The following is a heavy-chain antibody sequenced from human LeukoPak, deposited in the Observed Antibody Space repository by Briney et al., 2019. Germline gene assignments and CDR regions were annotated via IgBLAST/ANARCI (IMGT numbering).Heavy chain of an antibody. J-gene: IGHJ4*02. Sequence: ASVKVSWKASGGTFSSYAISWVRQAPGQGLEWMGGIIPIFGTANYAQKFQGRVTITADESTSTAYMELSSLRSEDTAVYYCARETSPYSSSSSYFDYWGQGTLVTVSS. CDR1: GGTFSSYA. CDR3: ARETSPYSSSSSYFDY. D-gene: IGHD6-6*01. CDR2: IIPIFGTA. V-gene: IGHV1-69*13.